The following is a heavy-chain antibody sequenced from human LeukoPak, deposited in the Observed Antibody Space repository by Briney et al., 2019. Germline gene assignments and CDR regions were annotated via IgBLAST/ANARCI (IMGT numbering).Heavy chain of an antibody. CDR2: IYYSGST. CDR3: ARESSDNWFDP. V-gene: IGHV4-59*12. D-gene: IGHD6-6*01. J-gene: IGHJ5*02. CDR1: GGSISSYY. Sequence: PSETLSLTCTVSGGSISSYYWSWIRQPPGKGLEGIGYIYYSGSTYYNPSLKSPVTISVDTSKNQFSLKLSSVTAADTAVYYYARESSDNWFDPWGQGTLVTVYS.